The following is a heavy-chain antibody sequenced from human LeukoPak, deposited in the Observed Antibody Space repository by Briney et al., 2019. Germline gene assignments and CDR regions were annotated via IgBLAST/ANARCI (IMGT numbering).Heavy chain of an antibody. CDR1: GGSISSYY. V-gene: IGHV4-59*05. CDR2: IYYSGST. J-gene: IGHJ4*02. Sequence: SETLSLTCTVSGGSISSYYWSWIRQPPGKGLEWIGSIYYSGSTYYNPSLKSRVTISVDTSKNQFSLKLSSVTAADTAMYYCARHSSGYYYGFDYWGQGTLVTVSS. CDR3: ARHSSGYYYGFDY. D-gene: IGHD3-22*01.